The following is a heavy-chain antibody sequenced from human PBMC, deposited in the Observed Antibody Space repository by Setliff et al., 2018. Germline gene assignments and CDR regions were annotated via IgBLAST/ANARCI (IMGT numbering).Heavy chain of an antibody. V-gene: IGHV4-39*07. CDR1: GGSMRSISYY. CDR2: IYYRGDT. CDR3: ARGRNVAARLLDS. D-gene: IGHD6-6*01. Sequence: SETLSLTCTVSGGSMRSISYYWAWIRQPPGKGLEWIGRIYYRGDTYYNASLKSRVTISVDTSKNQFSLKLNAVTAADTAVYYCARGRNVAARLLDSWGQGARVTVSS. J-gene: IGHJ4*02.